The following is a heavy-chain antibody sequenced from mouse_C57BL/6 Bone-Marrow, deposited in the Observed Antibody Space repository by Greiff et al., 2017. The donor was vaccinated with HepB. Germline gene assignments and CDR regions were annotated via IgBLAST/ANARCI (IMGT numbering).Heavy chain of an antibody. CDR1: GYTFTDYN. V-gene: IGHV1-22*01. J-gene: IGHJ4*01. CDR3: GGPLRDYAMDY. D-gene: IGHD1-1*01. CDR2: INPNNGGT. Sequence: EVQLKESGPELVKPGASVKMSCKASGYTFTDYNMHWVKQSHGKSLEWIGYINPNNGGTSYNQKFKGKATLTVNKSSSTAYMELRSLTSEDSAVYYCGGPLRDYAMDYWGQGTSVTVSS.